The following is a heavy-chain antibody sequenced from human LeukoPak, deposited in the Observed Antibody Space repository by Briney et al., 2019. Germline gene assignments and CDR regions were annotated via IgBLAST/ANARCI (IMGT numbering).Heavy chain of an antibody. CDR3: ARGILRGNWFDP. CDR1: GYTFTSYD. Sequence: ASVKVSCKASGYTFTSYDINWVRQATGQGLEWMGWMNPNSGNTGYAQKFQGRVTMTRNTSISTAYIELSSLRSEDTAVYYCARGILRGNWFDPWGQGTLVTVSS. D-gene: IGHD3-9*01. CDR2: MNPNSGNT. V-gene: IGHV1-8*01. J-gene: IGHJ5*02.